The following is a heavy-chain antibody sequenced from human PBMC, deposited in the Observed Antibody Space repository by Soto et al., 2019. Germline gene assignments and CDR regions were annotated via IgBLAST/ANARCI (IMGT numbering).Heavy chain of an antibody. V-gene: IGHV5-51*01. CDR2: IYPGDSDT. D-gene: IGHD4-17*01. Sequence: PGESLKISGNGSGYSFTIYCIGLVLQMPGKGLEWMGIIYPGDSDTRYSPSFQGQVTISADKSISTAYLQWSSLKASDTAMYYCARPEDYGGNFGYWGQGTLVTVSS. CDR3: ARPEDYGGNFGY. CDR1: GYSFTIYC. J-gene: IGHJ4*02.